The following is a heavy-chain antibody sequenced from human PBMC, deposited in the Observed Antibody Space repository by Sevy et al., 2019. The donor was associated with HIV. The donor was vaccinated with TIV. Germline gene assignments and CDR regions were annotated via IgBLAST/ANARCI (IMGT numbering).Heavy chain of an antibody. V-gene: IGHV3-30*18. Sequence: GGSLRLSCAASGFTFSSYGMHWVRQAPGKGLEWVAVISYDGSNKYYADSVKGRFTISRDNSKNTLYLQMNSLRAEDTAVYYCAEDDYGSGSYYMGSGAFDIWGQGTMVTVSS. CDR3: AEDDYGSGSYYMGSGAFDI. CDR1: GFTFSSYG. J-gene: IGHJ3*02. D-gene: IGHD3-10*01. CDR2: ISYDGSNK.